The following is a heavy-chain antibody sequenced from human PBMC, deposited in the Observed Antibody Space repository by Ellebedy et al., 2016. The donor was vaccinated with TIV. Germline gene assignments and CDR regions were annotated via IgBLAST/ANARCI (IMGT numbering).Heavy chain of an antibody. D-gene: IGHD4-17*01. V-gene: IGHV5-10-1*01. J-gene: IGHJ4*02. CDR2: IHPSDSDT. Sequence: GESLKISCKISGYNFSNNWTSWVRQKPGKGLEWMGRIHPSDSDTDYRPSFRGHVTMSVDKSISFAFLQWSSLQASDTAMYYCARRGDSDFDSWGQGTVVTVSP. CDR1: GYNFSNNW. CDR3: ARRGDSDFDS.